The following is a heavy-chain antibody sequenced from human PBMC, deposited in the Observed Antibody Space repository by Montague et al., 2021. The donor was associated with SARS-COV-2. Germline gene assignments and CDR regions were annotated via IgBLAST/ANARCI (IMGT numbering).Heavy chain of an antibody. J-gene: IGHJ6*01. D-gene: IGHD6-19*01. CDR1: GDSISGDTYK. CDR2: VSSGGST. CDR3: ARLALSGWPSYYLYGLDV. Sequence: SETLSLTCTVSGDSISGDTYKWCLSRQPAGKVLEFIASVSSGGSTHNNPSLQSRAIWFVDTSKNETSLKMTSVTAADTSVYYCARLALSGWPSYYLYGLDVWGQGTMITVSS. V-gene: IGHV4-39*01.